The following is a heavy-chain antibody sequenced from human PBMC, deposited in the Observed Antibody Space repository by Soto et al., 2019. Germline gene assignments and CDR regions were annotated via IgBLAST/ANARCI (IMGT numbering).Heavy chain of an antibody. J-gene: IGHJ5*02. CDR3: AREAFGVQASWFDP. D-gene: IGHD3-10*01. CDR1: GYIFTTYS. V-gene: IGHV1-18*04. CDR2: VSASNGKT. Sequence: ASVKVSCKASGYIFTTYSITWVRQAPGQGLEWMGWVSASNGKTNYAQKFEDRVTMTTDTSTTTAYMELRSLRSDDTAVHYCAREAFGVQASWFDPWGQGTLVTVSS.